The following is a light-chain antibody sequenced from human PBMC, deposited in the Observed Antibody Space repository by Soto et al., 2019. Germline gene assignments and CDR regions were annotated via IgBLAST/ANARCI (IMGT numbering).Light chain of an antibody. Sequence: EVVLTQSPGTLSLSRGERATLSCRASQSVSSSDLAWYQQKPGQAPRLLISGASNRATGTPDRFSGSGSGTDFTLTINNLEPEDFAVYYCQQRASWPWTFGQGTKVDI. CDR3: QQRASWPWT. CDR2: GAS. J-gene: IGKJ1*01. CDR1: QSVSSSD. V-gene: IGKV3-20*01.